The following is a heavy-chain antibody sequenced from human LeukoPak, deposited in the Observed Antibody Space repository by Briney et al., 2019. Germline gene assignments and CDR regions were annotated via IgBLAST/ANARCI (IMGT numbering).Heavy chain of an antibody. CDR1: GYTFTSYY. CDR2: INPSGGST. D-gene: IGHD3-3*01. CDR3: ARDSYDFWTNYYFDY. J-gene: IGHJ4*02. Sequence: GASVKVSCKASGYTFTSYYMHWVRQAPGQGLEWMGIINPSGGSTSYAQKFQGRVTMTRDTSTSTVYMELSSLRSEDTAVYYCARDSYDFWTNYYFDYWGQGTLVTVSS. V-gene: IGHV1-46*01.